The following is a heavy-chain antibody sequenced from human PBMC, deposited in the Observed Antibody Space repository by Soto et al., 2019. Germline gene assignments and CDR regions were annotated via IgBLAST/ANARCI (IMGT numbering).Heavy chain of an antibody. Sequence: QVQLQESGPGLVKPSGTLSLTCAVSGGSISSSNWWSWVRQPPGKGLEWIGEIYHSGSTNYNPSLKSRVTISVDKSKNQFSLKLSSVTAADTAVYYCARRGDYYDSSGYYPRAGRPDAFDIWGQGTMVTVSS. J-gene: IGHJ3*02. CDR2: IYHSGST. CDR1: GGSISSSNW. CDR3: ARRGDYYDSSGYYPRAGRPDAFDI. D-gene: IGHD3-22*01. V-gene: IGHV4-4*02.